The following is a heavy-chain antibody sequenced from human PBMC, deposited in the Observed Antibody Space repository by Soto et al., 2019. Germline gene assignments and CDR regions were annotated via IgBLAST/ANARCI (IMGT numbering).Heavy chain of an antibody. V-gene: IGHV4-34*01. CDR2: INHSAST. D-gene: IGHD3-10*01. CDR3: ARRGAYYYGSGSSKWFDP. J-gene: IGHJ5*02. CDR1: GGSFSGYY. Sequence: SETLSLTCAVYGGSFSGYYWSWIRQPPGKWLEWIGEINHSASTNYNPSLKSRVTISVDTSKNQFSLKLSSVTAADTAVYYCARRGAYYYGSGSSKWFDPWGQGXLVTVYS.